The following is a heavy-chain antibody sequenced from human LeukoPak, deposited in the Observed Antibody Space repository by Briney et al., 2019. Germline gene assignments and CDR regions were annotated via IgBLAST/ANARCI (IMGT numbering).Heavy chain of an antibody. V-gene: IGHV3-43*01. CDR1: GFTFDDYG. Sequence: GGSLRLSCAASGFTFDDYGMHWVRQPPGKGLEWVSLISWDGDSTYYAASVKGRFTISRDNSKNSLYLQMNSVSNEDTALYYCARDVDTVVVPAATQIDYWGQGTLVTVSS. D-gene: IGHD2-2*01. CDR2: ISWDGDST. CDR3: ARDVDTVVVPAATQIDY. J-gene: IGHJ4*02.